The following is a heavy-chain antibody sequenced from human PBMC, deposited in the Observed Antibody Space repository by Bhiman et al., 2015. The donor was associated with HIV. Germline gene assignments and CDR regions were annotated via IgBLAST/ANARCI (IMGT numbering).Heavy chain of an antibody. CDR1: GFTFSSHS. CDR3: ARDQAREVNGMDV. Sequence: EVQLVESGGGLVKPGGSLRLSCAASGFTFSSHSMNWVRQAPGKGLEWVSSISSSSSYIYYAASVKGRFTISRDNAKNSLYLQMNSLRAEDTAVYYCARDQAREVNGMDVWGQGTTVTVSS. D-gene: IGHD3-10*01. J-gene: IGHJ6*02. CDR2: ISSSSSYI. V-gene: IGHV3-21*03.